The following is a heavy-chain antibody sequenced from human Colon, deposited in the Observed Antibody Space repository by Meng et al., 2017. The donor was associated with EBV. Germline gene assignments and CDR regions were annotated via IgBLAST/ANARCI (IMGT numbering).Heavy chain of an antibody. V-gene: IGHV3-30*03. CDR2: ISPNGI. CDR3: ARDGIGWYPGDY. CDR1: GLSVSRYG. J-gene: IGHJ4*02. Sequence: QVQLVESGXGVVQPXTSLRVSCAASGLSVSRYGMHWVRQAPGKGLEWVALISPNGIWYSDAVKGRFTVSRDNSRNTVYLQMTNLRAEDTAVYFCARDGIGWYPGDYWGQGTLVTVSS. D-gene: IGHD6-19*01.